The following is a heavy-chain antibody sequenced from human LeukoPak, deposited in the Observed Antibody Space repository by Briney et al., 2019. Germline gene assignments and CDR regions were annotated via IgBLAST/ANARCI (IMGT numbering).Heavy chain of an antibody. V-gene: IGHV3-7*01. D-gene: IGHD5-24*01. CDR2: IKQDGSEK. J-gene: IGHJ4*02. CDR3: ARDRDGCKPGVFDY. CDR1: GFTFSSYW. Sequence: PGGSLRLSCAASGFTFSSYWMSWVRQAPGKGLEWVANIKQDGSEKYYVDSVKGRFTISRDNAKNSLYLQMSSLRAEDTAVYYCARDRDGCKPGVFDYWGQGTLVTVSS.